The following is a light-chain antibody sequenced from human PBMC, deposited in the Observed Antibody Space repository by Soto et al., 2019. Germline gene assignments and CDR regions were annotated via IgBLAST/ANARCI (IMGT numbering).Light chain of an antibody. CDR2: GAS. J-gene: IGKJ1*01. V-gene: IGKV3-15*01. CDR3: QQHNNWPPWT. Sequence: ETVMTQSPATLSVSPGERATLSCRASQSVNTKLAWYQQKPGQAPRLLIYGASTRATGVPARFSGSGSGTDSTLTINSLQSEDFAVYYCQQHNNWPPWTFGQGTKVEIK. CDR1: QSVNTK.